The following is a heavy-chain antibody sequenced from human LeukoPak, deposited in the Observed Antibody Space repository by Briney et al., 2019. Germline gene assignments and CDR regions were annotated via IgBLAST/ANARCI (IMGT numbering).Heavy chain of an antibody. CDR3: ARDIEAAAGLWFDP. Sequence: SETLSLTCTVSGGSISSYYWSWIRQPPGKGLEWIGYIYYSGSTNYNPSLKSRVTISVDTSKNQFSLKLSSVTAADTAVYYCARDIEAAAGLWFDPWGQGTLVTVSS. V-gene: IGHV4-59*12. CDR2: IYYSGST. D-gene: IGHD6-13*01. J-gene: IGHJ5*02. CDR1: GGSISSYY.